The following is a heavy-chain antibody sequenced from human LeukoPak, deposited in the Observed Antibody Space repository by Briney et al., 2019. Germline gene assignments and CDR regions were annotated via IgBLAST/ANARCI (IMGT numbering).Heavy chain of an antibody. Sequence: NSSETLSLTCTVPGGSISSSSYSWGWIRQPPGKGLEWIGSIYYSGSTYYNPSLKSRVTISVDKSKNQFSLKLSSVTAADTAVYYCARGYWNLDYWGQGTLVTVSS. CDR1: GGSISSSSYS. J-gene: IGHJ4*02. CDR2: IYYSGST. V-gene: IGHV4-39*07. CDR3: ARGYWNLDY. D-gene: IGHD1-1*01.